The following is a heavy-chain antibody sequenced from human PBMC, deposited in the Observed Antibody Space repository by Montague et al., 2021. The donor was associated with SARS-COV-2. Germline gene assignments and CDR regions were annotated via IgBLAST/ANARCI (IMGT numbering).Heavy chain of an antibody. Sequence: SETLSLTCTVSGGSINSFYWSWVRQSPGKRMEWIGYIHNSGSTKYNPSLQSRVTMSLDTSRNQLSLKLSSVTAADTATYYCATQAGGFTSGSLDSWGQGTLVTVSS. CDR1: GGSINSFY. CDR3: ATQAGGFTSGSLDS. J-gene: IGHJ4*02. CDR2: IHNSGST. D-gene: IGHD6-13*01. V-gene: IGHV4-59*08.